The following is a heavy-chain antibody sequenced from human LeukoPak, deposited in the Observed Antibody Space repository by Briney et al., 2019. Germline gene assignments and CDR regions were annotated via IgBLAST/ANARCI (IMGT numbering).Heavy chain of an antibody. D-gene: IGHD3-22*01. Sequence: PPETLSLTCTVSGGSISSSSYYWGWIRQPPGKGLEWIGSIYYSGSTYYNPSLKSRVTISVDTSKNQFSLKLSSVTAADTAVYYCARAGYYYDNSGYPDYWGQGTLVTVSS. CDR1: GGSISSSSYY. V-gene: IGHV4-39*07. CDR3: ARAGYYYDNSGYPDY. J-gene: IGHJ4*02. CDR2: IYYSGST.